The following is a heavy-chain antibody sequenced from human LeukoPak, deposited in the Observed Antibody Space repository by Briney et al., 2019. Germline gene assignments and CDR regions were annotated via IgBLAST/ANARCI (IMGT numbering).Heavy chain of an antibody. CDR3: ASQWLVTYYFDY. Sequence: HSGGSLRLSCAASGFTFSSYGMSWVRQAPGKGLEWVSAISGSGGSTYYADSVKGRFTISRDNSKNTLYLQMNSLRAEDTAVYYCASQWLVTYYFDYWGQGTLVTVSS. J-gene: IGHJ4*02. V-gene: IGHV3-23*01. CDR2: ISGSGGST. D-gene: IGHD6-19*01. CDR1: GFTFSSYG.